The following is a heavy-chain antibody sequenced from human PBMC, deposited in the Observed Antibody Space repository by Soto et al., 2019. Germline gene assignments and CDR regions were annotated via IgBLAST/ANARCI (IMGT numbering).Heavy chain of an antibody. Sequence: VGSLRFSCPGSGFIFSRYAMNWVRQAPGKGLEWVSIISSRGDKTSYAESVKGRFTISRDDSKNTLFLHMNSLWAEDTAVYYCAYDQGGVRANYYYYGMDVWGQGTRDTVSS. CDR3: AYDQGGVRANYYYYGMDV. V-gene: IGHV3-23*01. D-gene: IGHD3-16*01. J-gene: IGHJ6*02. CDR2: ISSRGDKT. CDR1: GFIFSRYA.